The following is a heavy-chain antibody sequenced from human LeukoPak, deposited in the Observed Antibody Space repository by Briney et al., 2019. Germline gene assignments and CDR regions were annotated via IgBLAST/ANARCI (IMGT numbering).Heavy chain of an antibody. Sequence: PGGSLRLSCAASGFTFSSYSVNWVRQAPGKGLEWVSYISGSSNTIYYADSVKGRFTISRDNAKNSLYLQMNSLRSDDTAVYYCARLDYLDSSGYYPRYHFDSWGQGTLVTVSS. CDR1: GFTFSSYS. CDR2: ISGSSNTI. V-gene: IGHV3-48*01. D-gene: IGHD3-22*01. CDR3: ARLDYLDSSGYYPRYHFDS. J-gene: IGHJ4*02.